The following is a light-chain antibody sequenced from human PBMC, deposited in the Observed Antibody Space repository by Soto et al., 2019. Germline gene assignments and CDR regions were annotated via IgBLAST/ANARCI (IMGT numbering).Light chain of an antibody. Sequence: MTPYPAPLSVSTGYRATLSCRTSESVSSNLAWYQQRPGQAPRLVIYGASTRATGIPARFSGGGSGTEFTLTISSLQSEDFAVYYCQQYNSGPPITFGQGTRLEIK. J-gene: IGKJ5*01. CDR1: ESVSSN. CDR2: GAS. V-gene: IGKV3-15*01. CDR3: QQYNSGPPIT.